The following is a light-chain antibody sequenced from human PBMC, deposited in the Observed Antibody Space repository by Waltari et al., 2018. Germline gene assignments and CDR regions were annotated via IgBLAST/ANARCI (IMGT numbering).Light chain of an antibody. J-gene: IGKJ1*01. CDR2: GAS. CDR1: QIVSRA. V-gene: IGKV3-20*01. CDR3: QHYLRLPAT. Sequence: ELVLTQSPGTLSLSPGESATPSCRASQIVSRALDWYQQKPGQAPRLLIYGASNRATVIPDRFSGSGSGTDFSLTISSLEPEDFAVYYCQHYLRLPATFGQGTKVEIK.